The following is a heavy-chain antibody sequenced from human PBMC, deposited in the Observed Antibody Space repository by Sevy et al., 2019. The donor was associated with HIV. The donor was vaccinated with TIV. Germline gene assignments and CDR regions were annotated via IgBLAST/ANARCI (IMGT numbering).Heavy chain of an antibody. CDR2: ISESGNSK. CDR3: AKVHTAMAHYDY. V-gene: IGHV3-23*01. Sequence: GGSLRLSCAASGFTFSSYGMSWVRQAPGKGLEWVSSISESGNSKSYADPGKGRFTISRDNSKNTLYVQMNSLRADDTAVYYCAKVHTAMAHYDYWGQGTLVTVSS. CDR1: GFTFSSYG. J-gene: IGHJ4*02. D-gene: IGHD5-18*01.